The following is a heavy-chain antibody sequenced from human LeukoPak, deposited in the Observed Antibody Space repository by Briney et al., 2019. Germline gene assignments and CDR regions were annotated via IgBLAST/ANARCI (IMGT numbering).Heavy chain of an antibody. D-gene: IGHD3-22*01. Sequence: PSETLSLTCTVSGGSISSSCYYWGWIRQPPGKGLEWIGSIYYSGSTYYNPSLKSRVTISVDTSKNQFSLKLSSVTAADTAVYYCARQGHYYDSSGYRDAFDIWGQGTMVTVSS. CDR1: GGSISSSCYY. CDR2: IYYSGST. V-gene: IGHV4-39*01. CDR3: ARQGHYYDSSGYRDAFDI. J-gene: IGHJ3*02.